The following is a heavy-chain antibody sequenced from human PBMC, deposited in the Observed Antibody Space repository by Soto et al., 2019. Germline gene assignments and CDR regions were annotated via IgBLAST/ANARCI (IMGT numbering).Heavy chain of an antibody. CDR2: ISWDGGST. CDR3: AKASSWSPLSSYAMDV. V-gene: IGHV3-43*01. CDR1: GFTFDDYT. Sequence: PGGSLRLSCAASGFTFDDYTMHWVRQAPGKGLEWVSLISWDGGSTYYADSVKGRFTISRDNSKNSLYLQMNSLRTEDTALYYCAKASSWSPLSSYAMDVWGQGTTVTVYS. J-gene: IGHJ6*02. D-gene: IGHD6-13*01.